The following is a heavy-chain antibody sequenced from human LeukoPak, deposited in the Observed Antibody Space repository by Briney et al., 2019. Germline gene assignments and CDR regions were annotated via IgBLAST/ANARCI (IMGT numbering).Heavy chain of an antibody. CDR3: ATSKPSGQQDADY. V-gene: IGHV3-21*01. Sequence: GGSLRLSCAAFGFTFSSYSMNWVRQAPGKGLEWVSSISSSSYIYYADSVKGRFTISRDNAKNSLYLQMNSLRAEDTAVYYCATSKPSGQQDADYWGQGTLVTVSS. J-gene: IGHJ4*02. D-gene: IGHD3-10*01. CDR1: GFTFSSYS. CDR2: ISSSSYI.